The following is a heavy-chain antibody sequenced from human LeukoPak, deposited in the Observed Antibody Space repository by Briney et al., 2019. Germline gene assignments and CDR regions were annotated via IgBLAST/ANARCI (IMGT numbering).Heavy chain of an antibody. CDR2: IRHDGSYK. D-gene: IGHD5-18*01. V-gene: IGHV3-30*02. J-gene: IGHJ5*02. CDR1: GFTFTSYG. Sequence: GGSLRLSCVVSGFTFTSYGVHWVRQAPGKGLEWVAFIRHDGSYKDYADSVRGRFTISRDNSKSTLSLQMNSLRAEDTAIYYCVTYRQVMLPFEAWGQGTLVTVSS. CDR3: VTYRQVMLPFEA.